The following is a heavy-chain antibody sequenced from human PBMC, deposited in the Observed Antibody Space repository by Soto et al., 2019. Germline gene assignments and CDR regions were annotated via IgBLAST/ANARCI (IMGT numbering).Heavy chain of an antibody. J-gene: IGHJ4*02. CDR2: IFPLTDIP. V-gene: IGHV1-69*04. CDR1: GGTFRNYP. Sequence: GASVKXSCKASGGTFRNYPINWVRQAPGQGLEWMGSIFPLTDIPDYAQNFQARLTISADKSTSTAYMELSSLTSDDTAMYFCARGPLVVLNYFESWGQGTLVTVSS. CDR3: ARGPLVVLNYFES.